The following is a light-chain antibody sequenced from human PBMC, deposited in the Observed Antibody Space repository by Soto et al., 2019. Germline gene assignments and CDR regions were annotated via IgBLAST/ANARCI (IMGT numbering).Light chain of an antibody. CDR1: SSDVGGHNY. J-gene: IGLJ2*01. CDR3: SSYTYRSTLV. V-gene: IGLV2-14*01. CDR2: DVS. Sequence: QSALTQPASVSGSPGQSITISCTGTSSDVGGHNYVSWYQQLPGKAPKLIIYDVSHRPSGVSNRFSGSKSGNTASLTISGLQAEDEADYYCSSYTYRSTLVFGGGTKVTVL.